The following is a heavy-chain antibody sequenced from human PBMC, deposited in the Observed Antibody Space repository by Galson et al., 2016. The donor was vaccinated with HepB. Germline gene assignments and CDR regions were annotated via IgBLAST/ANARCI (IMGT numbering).Heavy chain of an antibody. J-gene: IGHJ2*01. D-gene: IGHD7-27*01. CDR1: GFTFSCYS. CDR2: IGTDGRTK. Sequence: SLRLSCAASGFTFSCYSIHWVRQAPGKGLEWVAVIGTDGRTKFYADSVQGRFTISRDNSENTVYLQMSSLRSEDTAVYYCARGGAWGKWYLDRWGRGSLVTVSS. CDR3: ARGGAWGKWYLDR. V-gene: IGHV3-30*03.